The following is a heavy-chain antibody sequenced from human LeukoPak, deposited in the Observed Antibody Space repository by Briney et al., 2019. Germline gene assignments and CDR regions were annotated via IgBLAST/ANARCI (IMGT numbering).Heavy chain of an antibody. CDR3: ARHGSRWSLDY. V-gene: IGHV4-59*08. CDR1: VGSMSTYY. J-gene: IGHJ4*02. Sequence: SETLSLTRTVSVGSMSTYYWSWIRQPAGKGLEWIGYMYDSGSTNYNPSLKSRVTISVDTSKNQFFLNVSSVTAADTALDYRARHGSRWSLDYSGQGTLVTVSS. CDR2: MYDSGST. D-gene: IGHD6-13*01.